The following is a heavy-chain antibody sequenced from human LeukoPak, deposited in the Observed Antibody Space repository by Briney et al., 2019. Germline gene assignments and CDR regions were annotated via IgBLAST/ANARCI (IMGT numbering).Heavy chain of an antibody. CDR2: IWSEGSNK. D-gene: IGHD3-10*01. CDR3: VRASRSFAY. J-gene: IGHJ4*02. Sequence: GGSLRLSCAASGFTFSEYGIHWVRQAPRKGLEWVAVIWSEGSNKYYEDSVKGGFTISRENSTKTFYLQMNSLRVEDTAVYYCVRASRSFAYWGQGTLVTVSS. V-gene: IGHV3-33*01. CDR1: GFTFSEYG.